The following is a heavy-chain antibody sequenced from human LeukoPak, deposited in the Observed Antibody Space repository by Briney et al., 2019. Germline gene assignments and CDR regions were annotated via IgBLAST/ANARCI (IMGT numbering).Heavy chain of an antibody. Sequence: ASVKVSCKASGYKFTNYGISWVRQAPGQGLEWMGWISPYNGNTIYAQKLQGRVTMTTDTSTSTAYMELRSLGSDDTAVYYCARGSPPRVYYDRSGYYSYYFDYWGQGTLVTVSS. J-gene: IGHJ4*02. CDR3: ARGSPPRVYYDRSGYYSYYFDY. CDR2: ISPYNGNT. V-gene: IGHV1-18*01. CDR1: GYKFTNYG. D-gene: IGHD3-22*01.